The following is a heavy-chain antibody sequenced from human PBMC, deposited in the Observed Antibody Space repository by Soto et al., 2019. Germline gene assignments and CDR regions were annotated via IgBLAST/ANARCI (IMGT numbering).Heavy chain of an antibody. Sequence: QVQLVQSGAEVKKPGSSVKVSCKASGGTFSSYTISWVRQAPGQGLEWMGRIIPILGIANYAQKFQGRVTITADKSTSTAYMVLSSLRSEDTAVYYCAREDYGAMGDYWGQGTLVTVSS. CDR1: GGTFSSYT. J-gene: IGHJ4*02. V-gene: IGHV1-69*02. CDR2: IIPILGIA. D-gene: IGHD4-17*01. CDR3: AREDYGAMGDY.